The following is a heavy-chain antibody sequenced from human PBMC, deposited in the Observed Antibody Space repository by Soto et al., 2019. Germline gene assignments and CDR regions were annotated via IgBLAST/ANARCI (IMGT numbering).Heavy chain of an antibody. CDR3: ARDLWGGSSGYYNDY. J-gene: IGHJ4*02. D-gene: IGHD3-22*01. V-gene: IGHV1-18*01. CDR2: ISAYNGNT. CDR1: GYTFTSYG. Sequence: ASVKVACKASGYTFTSYGISWVRQAPGQGLEWMGWISAYNGNTNYAQKLQGRVTMTTDTSTSTAYMELRSLRSDDTAVYYWARDLWGGSSGYYNDYWGQGTLVTVSS.